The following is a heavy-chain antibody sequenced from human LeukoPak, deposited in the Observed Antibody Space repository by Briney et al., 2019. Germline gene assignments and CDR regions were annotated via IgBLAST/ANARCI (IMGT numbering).Heavy chain of an antibody. CDR1: GGSISASHY. D-gene: IGHD6-25*01. Sequence: PSETLSLTCTVSGGSISASHYWGWIRQPPGKGLEWIGSISYSRTTYYNPSLKSRVTISVDTSKNLFSLKLSSVTATDTAVYYRASKPVASSITAVDSWGQGILVTVSS. CDR3: ASKPVASSITAVDS. V-gene: IGHV4-39*01. J-gene: IGHJ4*02. CDR2: ISYSRTT.